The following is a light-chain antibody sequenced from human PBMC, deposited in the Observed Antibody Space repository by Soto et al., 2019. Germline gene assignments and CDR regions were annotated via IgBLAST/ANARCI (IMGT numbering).Light chain of an antibody. CDR2: RND. CDR3: TVWDDSLNGRL. Sequence: QSVLTQPPSASGTPGQRVTFSCSGSSSNIGSNTVNWYQQFPGTAPKVLIYRNDQRPSGVPDRFSGSKSGTSASLAISGRQSEDEAAYYCTVWDDSLNGRLFGGGTKLTVL. V-gene: IGLV1-44*01. CDR1: SSNIGSNT. J-gene: IGLJ2*01.